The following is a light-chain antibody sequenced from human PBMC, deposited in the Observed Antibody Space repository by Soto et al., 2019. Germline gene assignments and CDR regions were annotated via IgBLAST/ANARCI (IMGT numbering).Light chain of an antibody. CDR1: SGSLS. J-gene: IGLJ1*01. CDR2: SNH. CDR3: AAWDDSLNGLYV. V-gene: IGLV1-44*01. Sequence: QPVLTQPPSASGTPGQRVTISCSASSGSLSVDWYQHLPGTAPKLLIQSNHQRPSGVPDRFSGSKSGTSASLAISGLQSEDDADYYFAAWDDSLNGLYVFGTGTKVTVL.